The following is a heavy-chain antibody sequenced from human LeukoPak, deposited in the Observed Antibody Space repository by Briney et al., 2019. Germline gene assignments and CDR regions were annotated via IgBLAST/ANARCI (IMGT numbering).Heavy chain of an antibody. CDR3: ARGPSCTSVGCYTLGVFDH. Sequence: KPGGSLRLSCAASGFTLSSYSMNWVRQAPGKGLKWVSSISSSSSYIYYADSVKGRFTISRDNAKNSLYLQMNNLRVGDTAVYYCARGPSCTSVGCYTLGVFDHWGRGALVTVSS. J-gene: IGHJ4*02. D-gene: IGHD2-15*01. CDR1: GFTLSSYS. CDR2: ISSSSSYI. V-gene: IGHV3-21*01.